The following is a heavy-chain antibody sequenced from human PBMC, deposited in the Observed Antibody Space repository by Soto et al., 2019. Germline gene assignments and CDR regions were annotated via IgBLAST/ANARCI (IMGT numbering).Heavy chain of an antibody. CDR3: AGESEDLTSNFDY. Sequence: SETLCLTWRVSGVSIRNYCWTWIRQHPGKGLEWIGYIYYSGSTNYNPSLKSRVTISVDTSKNQFSLKLSSVTAADTAVYYCAGESEDLTSNFDYWGQGTLVTVSS. CDR2: IYYSGST. CDR1: GVSIRNYC. V-gene: IGHV4-59*01. J-gene: IGHJ4*02.